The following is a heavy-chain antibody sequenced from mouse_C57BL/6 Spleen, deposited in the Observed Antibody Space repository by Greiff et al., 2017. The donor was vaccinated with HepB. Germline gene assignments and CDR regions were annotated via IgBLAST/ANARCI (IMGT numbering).Heavy chain of an antibody. CDR1: GYTFTDYY. Sequence: VQLQQSGPVLVKPGASVKMSCKASGYTFTDYYMNWVKQSHGKSLEWIGVINPSNGGTNYNEKFKSKATLTVDKSSSTAYMQLSSLTSEDSAVYYCARRLIYYAMDYWGQGTSVTVSS. CDR2: INPSNGGT. CDR3: ARRLIYYAMDY. J-gene: IGHJ4*01. V-gene: IGHV1-19*01.